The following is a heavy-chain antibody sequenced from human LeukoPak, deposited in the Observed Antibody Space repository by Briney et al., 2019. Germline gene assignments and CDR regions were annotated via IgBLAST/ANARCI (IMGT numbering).Heavy chain of an antibody. Sequence: GGSLRLSCAASGFTFSSYSMNWVRQAPGKGLEWVSSISSSSGYIYYADSVKGRFTISRDNAKNSLYLQMNSLRAEDTAVYYCARARYSSSWTPRYFDYWGQGTLVTVPS. CDR2: ISSSSGYI. CDR3: ARARYSSSWTPRYFDY. J-gene: IGHJ4*02. D-gene: IGHD6-13*01. V-gene: IGHV3-21*01. CDR1: GFTFSSYS.